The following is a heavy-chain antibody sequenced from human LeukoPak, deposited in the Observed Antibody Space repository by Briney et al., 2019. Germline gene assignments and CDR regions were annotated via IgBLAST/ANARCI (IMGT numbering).Heavy chain of an antibody. D-gene: IGHD2/OR15-2a*01. J-gene: IGHJ6*02. V-gene: IGHV1-2*02. CDR2: INPNSGGT. CDR1: GYTFAGYY. Sequence: GASVKVSCKASGYTFAGYYMHWVRQAPGQGLEWMGWINPNSGGTNYAQKFQGRVTMTRDTSISTAYMELSRLRSDDTAVYYCARSGTTTHYYYGMDVWGQGTTVTVSS. CDR3: ARSGTTTHYYYGMDV.